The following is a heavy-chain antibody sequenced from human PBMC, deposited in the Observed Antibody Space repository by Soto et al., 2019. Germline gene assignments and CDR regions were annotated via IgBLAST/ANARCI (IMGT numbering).Heavy chain of an antibody. V-gene: IGHV4-59*01. CDR3: ARSGRTNNDYYYYGMDV. Sequence: ETLSLTCTVSGGSISSYYWSWIRQPPGKGLEWIGYIYYSGSTNYNPSLKSRVTISVDTSKNQFSLKLSSVTAADTAVYYCARSGRTNNDYYYYGMDVWGQGTTVTVSS. D-gene: IGHD2-8*01. CDR2: IYYSGST. CDR1: GGSISSYY. J-gene: IGHJ6*02.